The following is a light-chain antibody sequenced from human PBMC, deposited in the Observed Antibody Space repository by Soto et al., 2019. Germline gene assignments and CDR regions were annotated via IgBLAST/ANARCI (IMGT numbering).Light chain of an antibody. J-gene: IGKJ4*01. CDR3: QQYGTSVT. CDR1: QSVTTY. V-gene: IGKV3-20*01. CDR2: DAS. Sequence: EIVLTQSPGTLSLSPGERATLSCRASQSVTTYLAWYQQKPGQAPRLLMYDASSRATGIPGRFSGSGSGTDFTLTSSRLEPEDVVVYYCQQYGTSVTFGGGTKVEIK.